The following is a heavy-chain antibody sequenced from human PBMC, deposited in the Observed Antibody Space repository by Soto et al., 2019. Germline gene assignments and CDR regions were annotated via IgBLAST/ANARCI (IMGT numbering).Heavy chain of an antibody. V-gene: IGHV3-30*03. J-gene: IGHJ4*02. CDR3: VSDRGYGHASVPYS. D-gene: IGHD5-18*01. Sequence: QAQLVESGGGVVQPGRSLRLSCAASGFTFSSYGMHWVRQAPGTGLEWVAVISYDGGLQHYADSVKGRFTISRDNSKNMLLLQMNSLRAEDTAVYYCVSDRGYGHASVPYSWVQGTLVSVSS. CDR1: GFTFSSYG. CDR2: ISYDGGLQ.